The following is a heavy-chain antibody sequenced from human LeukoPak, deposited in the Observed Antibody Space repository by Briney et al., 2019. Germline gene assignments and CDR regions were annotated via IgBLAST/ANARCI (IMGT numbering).Heavy chain of an antibody. Sequence: ASVKASCKASGYTFTGYYMHWVRQAPGQGLEWMGWINPNSGGTNYAQKFQGRVTMTRDTSISTAYMELSRLRSDDTAVYYCARDLGPYGYYDSSGYYRNYYYYYYMDVWGKGTTVTVSS. V-gene: IGHV1-2*02. CDR2: INPNSGGT. D-gene: IGHD3-22*01. J-gene: IGHJ6*03. CDR3: ARDLGPYGYYDSSGYYRNYYYYYYMDV. CDR1: GYTFTGYY.